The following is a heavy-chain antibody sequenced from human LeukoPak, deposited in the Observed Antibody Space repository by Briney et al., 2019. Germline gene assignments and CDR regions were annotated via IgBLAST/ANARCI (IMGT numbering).Heavy chain of an antibody. CDR1: GYTFTGYY. CDR3: ASALYSSSWYSISDY. D-gene: IGHD6-13*01. Sequence: ASVKVSCKASGYTFTGYYMHWVRQAPGQGLEWMGWINPNSGGTNYAQKFQGRVTMTRDTSISTAYMELSRLRSDDTAVYYCASALYSSSWYSISDYWGQGTLVTVSS. CDR2: INPNSGGT. J-gene: IGHJ4*02. V-gene: IGHV1-2*02.